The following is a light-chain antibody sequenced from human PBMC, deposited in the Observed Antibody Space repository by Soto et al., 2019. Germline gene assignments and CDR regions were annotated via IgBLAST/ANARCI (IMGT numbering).Light chain of an antibody. CDR2: DTS. V-gene: IGKV3-20*01. CDR3: QQYGSSPPYT. J-gene: IGKJ2*01. Sequence: EIVMTQSPATLSVSPGERATLSCRASQSVSIKLAWYQQKPGQAPRLLIYDTSSRATGIPDRFSGSGSGTDFTLTISRLEPEDFAVYYCQQYGSSPPYTFGQGTKLEIK. CDR1: QSVSIK.